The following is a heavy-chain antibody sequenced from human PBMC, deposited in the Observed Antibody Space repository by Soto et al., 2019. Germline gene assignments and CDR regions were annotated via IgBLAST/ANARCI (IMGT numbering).Heavy chain of an antibody. CDR3: ARWWSGSRQGFDP. V-gene: IGHV4-31*03. Sequence: QVQLQESGPGLVKPSQTLSLTCTVSGGSISSGDYYWSWIRQHPGKGLEWIGYIYYSGSTYYNPSLKCRVTISVDTSKYQFSLKLSSVTAADTAVYYCARWWSGSRQGFDPWGQGTLVIVSS. CDR2: IYYSGST. CDR1: GGSISSGDYY. J-gene: IGHJ5*02. D-gene: IGHD3-3*01.